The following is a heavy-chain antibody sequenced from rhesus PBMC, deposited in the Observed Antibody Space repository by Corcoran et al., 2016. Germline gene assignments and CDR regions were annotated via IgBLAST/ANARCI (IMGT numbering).Heavy chain of an antibody. CDR3: ARVKVTTLDY. CDR2: IYWNDSK. J-gene: IGHJ4*01. CDR1: GFSISTSGTG. V-gene: IGHV2-95*01. D-gene: IGHD4-17*01. Sequence: QVTLKASGPALVKPTQTLTLTCTFSGFSISTSGTGVGWIRQPPGKALEWLASIYWNDSKYYSTSLKSRHTISKDTSKNKVVLTMTNMDPVDTATYYCARVKVTTLDYWGQGVLVTVSS.